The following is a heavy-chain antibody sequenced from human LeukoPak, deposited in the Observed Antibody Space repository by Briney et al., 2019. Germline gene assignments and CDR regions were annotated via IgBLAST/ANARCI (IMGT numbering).Heavy chain of an antibody. Sequence: SETLSLTCTVSGGSVSSGSYYWSWIRQPPGKGLEWIGYIYYSGSAKYNPSLKSRVTISVDTSKNQFSLKLTSVTAADTAVYYCARGQKYGDPPDYWGQGTLVTVSS. V-gene: IGHV4-61*01. D-gene: IGHD4-17*01. CDR1: GGSVSSGSYY. CDR2: IYYSGSA. CDR3: ARGQKYGDPPDY. J-gene: IGHJ4*02.